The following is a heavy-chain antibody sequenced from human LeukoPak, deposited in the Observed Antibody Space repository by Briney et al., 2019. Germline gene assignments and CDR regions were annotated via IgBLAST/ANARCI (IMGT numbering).Heavy chain of an antibody. V-gene: IGHV1-2*02. CDR3: ASWAGGNAPVASFDY. Sequence: ASVEVSCKPSGYTFTGYYMHWMRQAPGQGLEWVGWINLNSGDTNYAQKFQGRVTMTRDTSISTAYMEPRRLRSDDTAVYYCASWAGGNAPVASFDYWGQGTLVTVSS. J-gene: IGHJ4*02. CDR2: INLNSGDT. D-gene: IGHD2-21*01. CDR1: GYTFTGYY.